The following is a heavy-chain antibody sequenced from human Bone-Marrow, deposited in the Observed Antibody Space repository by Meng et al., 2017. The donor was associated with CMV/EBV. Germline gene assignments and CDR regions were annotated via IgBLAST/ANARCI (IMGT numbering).Heavy chain of an antibody. J-gene: IGHJ4*02. Sequence: GGSLRLSCADSTYTLAGYALSWVRQAPGKGLEWVAVISYDGSTKYFADSVKGRFTIYRDNYRDTLFLQMNSLTTEDTGLYYCARHKYGDEYFLDYWGQGTLVTVSS. D-gene: IGHD4-17*01. CDR3: ARHKYGDEYFLDY. V-gene: IGHV3-30*08. CDR2: ISYDGSTK. CDR1: TYTLAGYA.